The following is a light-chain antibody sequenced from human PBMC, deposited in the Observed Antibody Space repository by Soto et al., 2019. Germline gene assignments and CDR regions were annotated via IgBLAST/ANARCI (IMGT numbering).Light chain of an antibody. Sequence: EIVLTQSPATLSLSPGERATLSCRASQSLSSYLAWYQQKPGRAPRLLIYNASNRATGIPDRFSGSGSGTDFTLTISSLEPEDFAVYYCQQRSNWPSLTFGGGTKVGIK. J-gene: IGKJ4*01. CDR1: QSLSSY. CDR3: QQRSNWPSLT. V-gene: IGKV3-11*01. CDR2: NAS.